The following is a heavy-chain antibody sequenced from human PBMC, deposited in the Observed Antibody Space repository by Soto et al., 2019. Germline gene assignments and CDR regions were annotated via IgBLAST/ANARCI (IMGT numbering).Heavy chain of an antibody. J-gene: IGHJ4*02. Sequence: GGSLRLSCAASGFTFSSYGMHWVRQAPGKGLEWVAVISYDGSNKYYADSVKGRFTISRDNSKNTLYLQMNSLRAEDTAVYYCAKVGSRFRDGYSFFDYWGQGTLVTVSS. V-gene: IGHV3-30*18. CDR2: ISYDGSNK. CDR3: AKVGSRFRDGYSFFDY. D-gene: IGHD4-4*01. CDR1: GFTFSSYG.